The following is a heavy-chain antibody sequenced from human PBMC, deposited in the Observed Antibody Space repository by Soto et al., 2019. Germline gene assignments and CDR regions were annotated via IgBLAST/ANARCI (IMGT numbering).Heavy chain of an antibody. Sequence: GGSLRLSCAASGFTFSSYAKHWVRQAPGKGLEWVAVISYDGSNKYYADSVKGRFTISRGNAKNSLYLQMNSLRAEDTAVYYCASVSDRVGHDAFDIWGQGTMVTVSS. CDR1: GFTFSSYA. CDR3: ASVSDRVGHDAFDI. CDR2: ISYDGSNK. V-gene: IGHV3-30-3*01. J-gene: IGHJ3*02. D-gene: IGHD5-12*01.